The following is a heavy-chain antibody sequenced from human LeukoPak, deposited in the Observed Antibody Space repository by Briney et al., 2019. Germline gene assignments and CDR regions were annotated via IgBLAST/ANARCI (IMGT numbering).Heavy chain of an antibody. Sequence: SIPTTSTAWSGITNSPGRGFRGLGRTYYRSKWYNAYAVSETSRITINPDTSKNQFSLQLNSVTPEDTAVYYCVSSSEAFDYWGQGTLVTVSS. J-gene: IGHJ4*02. V-gene: IGHV6-1*01. D-gene: IGHD6-6*01. CDR1: SIPTTSTA. CDR3: VSSSEAFDY. CDR2: TYYRSKWYN.